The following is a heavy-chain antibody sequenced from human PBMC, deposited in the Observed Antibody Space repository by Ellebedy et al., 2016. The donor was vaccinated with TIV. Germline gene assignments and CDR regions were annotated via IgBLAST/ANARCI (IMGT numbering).Heavy chain of an antibody. V-gene: IGHV4-4*02. CDR3: ARGGPTLPRFDP. CDR2: IYNRGTT. CDR1: GGSISSDNW. Sequence: SETLSLXCAVSGGSISSDNWWSWVRQPPGKGLEWIGEIYNRGTTHYNPSLKSRVTISVDKSENQFSLKLTSVTAADTAVYYCARGGPTLPRFDPWGQGTLVIGSS. J-gene: IGHJ5*02. D-gene: IGHD4-11*01.